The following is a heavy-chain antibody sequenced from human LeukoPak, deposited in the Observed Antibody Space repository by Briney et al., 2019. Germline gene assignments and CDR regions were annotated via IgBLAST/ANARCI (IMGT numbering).Heavy chain of an antibody. CDR2: IYPGDSDT. J-gene: IGHJ4*02. CDR3: ARIAQYYYDSSHFDY. Sequence: GESLKISCKGSGNSFTSYWIAWVRPLPGKGLEWMGIIYPGDSDTRYSPSFQGQVTISADKSISTAYLQWSSLKASDTAMYYCARIAQYYYDSSHFDYWGQGTLVTVSS. V-gene: IGHV5-51*01. CDR1: GNSFTSYW. D-gene: IGHD3-22*01.